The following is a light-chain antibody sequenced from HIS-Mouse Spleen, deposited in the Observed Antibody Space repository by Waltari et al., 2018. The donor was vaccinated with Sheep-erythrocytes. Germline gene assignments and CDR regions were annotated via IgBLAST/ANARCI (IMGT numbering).Light chain of an antibody. CDR1: SSNIGSNT. CDR3: AAWDDSLNGMV. J-gene: IGLJ2*01. CDR2: SNN. Sequence: QSVLTQPPSASGTPGQRVTISCSGSSSNIGSNTVNWYQQPPGTAPKLRIYSNNQRPSGVPDRFSGSKSGTSASLAISGLQSEDEADYYCAAWDDSLNGMVFGGGTKLTVL. V-gene: IGLV1-44*01.